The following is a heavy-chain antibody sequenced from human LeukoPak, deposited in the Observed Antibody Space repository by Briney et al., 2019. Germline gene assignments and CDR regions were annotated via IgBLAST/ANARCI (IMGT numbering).Heavy chain of an antibody. CDR2: IIPIFGTA. D-gene: IGHD2-2*01. CDR3: ARGDTWEYCSSTSCYLYAFDI. J-gene: IGHJ3*02. CDR1: GGTFSSYA. V-gene: IGHV1-69*01. Sequence: GSSVKVSCKASGGTFSSYAISWVRQAPGQGLEWRGGIIPIFGTANYAQKFQGRVTITADESTSTAYMELSSLRSEDTAVYYCARGDTWEYCSSTSCYLYAFDIWGQGTMVTVSS.